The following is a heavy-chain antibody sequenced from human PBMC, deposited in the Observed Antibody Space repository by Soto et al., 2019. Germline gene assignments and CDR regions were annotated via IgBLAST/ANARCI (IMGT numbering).Heavy chain of an antibody. J-gene: IGHJ4*02. CDR1: GASIGASY. V-gene: IGHV4-59*08. CDR3: GRPGGDFVLPSDY. CDR2: IFYSGST. D-gene: IGHD2-21*02. Sequence: SETLSLTCTVSGASIGASYWSWIRQSPGKGLEWIGCIFYSGSTNYNPSLAGRVTMTVDTSKNQVSLTLNSVTAADTAVYFCGRPGGDFVLPSDYWGPGTLVTVSS.